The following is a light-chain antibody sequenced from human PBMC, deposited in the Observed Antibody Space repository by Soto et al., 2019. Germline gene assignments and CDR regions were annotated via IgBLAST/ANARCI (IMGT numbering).Light chain of an antibody. CDR1: SSDVGNYIY. J-gene: IGLJ1*01. CDR2: EVS. V-gene: IGLV2-14*01. CDR3: TSYTTSSTYV. Sequence: QSLLTHPASLSGSPGQSITISCTGTSSDVGNYIYVFWFQQHPGKAPKLIISEVSNRPSGVSSRFSGSKSGNTASLTISGLQAEDEAHYYCTSYTTSSTYVFGTGTKVTAL.